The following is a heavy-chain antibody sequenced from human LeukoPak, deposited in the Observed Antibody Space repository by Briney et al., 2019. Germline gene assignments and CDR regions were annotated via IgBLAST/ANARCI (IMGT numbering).Heavy chain of an antibody. V-gene: IGHV1-69*13. D-gene: IGHD3-22*01. Sequence: GASVKVSCKASGYTFTSYGISWVRQAPGQGLEWMGGIIPIFGTANYAQKFQGRVTITADESTSTAYMELSSLRSEDTAVYYCASGYYDSSGYYPFDYWGQGTLVTVSS. CDR2: IIPIFGTA. CDR1: GYTFTSYG. J-gene: IGHJ4*02. CDR3: ASGYYDSSGYYPFDY.